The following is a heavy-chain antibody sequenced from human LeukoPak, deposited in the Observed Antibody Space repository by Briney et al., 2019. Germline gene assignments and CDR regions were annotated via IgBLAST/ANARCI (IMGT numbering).Heavy chain of an antibody. CDR1: GFMFSTYG. D-gene: IGHD6-19*01. Sequence: GGSLRLSCAASGFMFSTYGMHWVRQAPGKGLEWVAVISYDGQNKYYGDSVRGRFTIARDNSKNTLHLQMNSLRREDTAMYYCAKDGLAGRFDSSVPGIYDGLDVWGQGTTVTVSS. J-gene: IGHJ6*02. CDR2: ISYDGQNK. CDR3: AKDGLAGRFDSSVPGIYDGLDV. V-gene: IGHV3-30*18.